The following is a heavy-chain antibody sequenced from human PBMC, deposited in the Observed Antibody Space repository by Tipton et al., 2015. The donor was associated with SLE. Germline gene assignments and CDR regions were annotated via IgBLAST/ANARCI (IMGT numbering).Heavy chain of an antibody. CDR3: ARVDRGVIIHYYYYMDV. J-gene: IGHJ6*03. Sequence: SLRLSCAASGFTFSSYWMHWVRQAPGKGLVWVSRINSDGSSTSYADSVKGRFTISRDNAKNTLYLQMNSLRAEDTAVYYCARVDRGVIIHYYYYMDVWGRGPRSPSP. D-gene: IGHD3-10*01. CDR1: GFTFSSYW. CDR2: INSDGSST. V-gene: IGHV3-74*01.